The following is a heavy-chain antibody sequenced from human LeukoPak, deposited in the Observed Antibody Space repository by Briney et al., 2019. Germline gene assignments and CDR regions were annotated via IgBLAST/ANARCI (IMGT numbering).Heavy chain of an antibody. D-gene: IGHD6-13*01. CDR3: ASIAAAGGWFDP. Sequence: SETLSLTCAVYGGSFSGYYWSWIRQLPGKGLEWIGEINHSGSTNYNPSLKSRVTISVDTSKNQFSLKLSSVTAADTAVYYCASIAAAGGWFDPWGQGTLVTVSS. V-gene: IGHV4-34*01. J-gene: IGHJ5*02. CDR1: GGSFSGYY. CDR2: INHSGST.